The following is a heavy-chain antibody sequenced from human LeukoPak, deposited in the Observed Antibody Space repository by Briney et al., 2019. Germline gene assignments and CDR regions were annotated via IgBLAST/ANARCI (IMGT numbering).Heavy chain of an antibody. V-gene: IGHV3-48*03. CDR2: ISSSGSTI. J-gene: IGHJ4*02. Sequence: GGSLRLSCAASGFTFDDYAMNWVRQAPGKGLEWVSYISSSGSTIYYADSVKGRFTISRDNAKNSLYLQMNSLRAEDTAVYYCALYYYDSSGDLPAYWGQGTLVTVSS. D-gene: IGHD3-22*01. CDR3: ALYYYDSSGDLPAY. CDR1: GFTFDDYA.